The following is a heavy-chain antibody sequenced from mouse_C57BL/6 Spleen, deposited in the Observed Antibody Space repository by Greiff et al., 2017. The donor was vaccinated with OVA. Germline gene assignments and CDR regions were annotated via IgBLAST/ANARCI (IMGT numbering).Heavy chain of an antibody. J-gene: IGHJ1*03. CDR1: GFTFSDAW. Sequence: EVKVEESGGGLVQPGGSMKLSCAASGFTFSDAWMDWVRQSPETGLEWVAEIRNKANNHATYSAESVKGRFTISRDDSKSSVYLQMNSLRAEDTGIDYCTRLITTVDWYFDVWGTGTTVTVSS. CDR2: IRNKANNHAT. D-gene: IGHD1-1*01. V-gene: IGHV6-6*01. CDR3: TRLITTVDWYFDV.